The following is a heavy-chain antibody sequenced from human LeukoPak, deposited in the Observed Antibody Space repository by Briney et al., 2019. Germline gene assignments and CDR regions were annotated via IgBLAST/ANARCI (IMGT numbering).Heavy chain of an antibody. D-gene: IGHD3-9*01. CDR1: GGSFSGYY. CDR2: INHSGST. V-gene: IGHV4-34*01. J-gene: IGHJ4*02. Sequence: SETLSLTCAVYGGSFSGYYWSWIRQPPGKGQDWSGEINHSGSTNNNPSLKSRVTISVDTSKNQFSLKLSSVTAADTAVYYCARGSYDILTGYLGGLDYWGQGTLVTVSS. CDR3: ARGSYDILTGYLGGLDY.